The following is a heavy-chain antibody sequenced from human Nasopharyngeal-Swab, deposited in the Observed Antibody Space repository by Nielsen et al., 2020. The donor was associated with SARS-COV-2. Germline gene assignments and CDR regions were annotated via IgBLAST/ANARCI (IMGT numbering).Heavy chain of an antibody. CDR1: GFTFSSYA. V-gene: IGHV3-23*01. J-gene: IGHJ4*02. Sequence: GESLKISCAASGFTFSSYAMSWVRQAPGKGLEWVSAISGSGGSTYYADSVKGRFTISRDNSKNTLYLQMNSLRAEDTAVYYCAKTGIVPAAMLPLAYFDYWGQGTLVTVSS. CDR3: AKTGIVPAAMLPLAYFDY. CDR2: ISGSGGST. D-gene: IGHD2-2*01.